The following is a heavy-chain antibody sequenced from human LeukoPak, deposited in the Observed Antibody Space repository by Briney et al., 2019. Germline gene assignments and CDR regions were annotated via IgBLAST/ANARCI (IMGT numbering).Heavy chain of an antibody. J-gene: IGHJ4*02. CDR1: GGSISSYY. CDR2: IYYSGST. D-gene: IGHD3-16*01. CDR3: ARDREGAYFDY. Sequence: KSSETLSLTCTVSGGSISSYYWSWIRQPPGKGLEWIGYIYYSGSTNYNPSLVSRVTISVDTSKNQFSLKLRSVTAADTAVYYCARDREGAYFDYWGQGTLVTVSS. V-gene: IGHV4-59*01.